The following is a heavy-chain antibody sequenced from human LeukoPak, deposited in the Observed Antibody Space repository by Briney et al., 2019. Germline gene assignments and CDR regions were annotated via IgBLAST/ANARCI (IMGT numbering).Heavy chain of an antibody. D-gene: IGHD3-10*02. V-gene: IGHV3-20*04. CDR1: GFTFGDYG. J-gene: IGHJ6*04. CDR3: SELRITMLGGV. Sequence: GGSLRLSCEASGFTFGDYGMSWVRQAPGKGLEWVSGINWNGGRTGYADFVKGRFTISRDNAKNSLYLQMNSLRAEATAVYYGSELRITMLGGVWSKGTTVTISS. CDR2: INWNGGRT.